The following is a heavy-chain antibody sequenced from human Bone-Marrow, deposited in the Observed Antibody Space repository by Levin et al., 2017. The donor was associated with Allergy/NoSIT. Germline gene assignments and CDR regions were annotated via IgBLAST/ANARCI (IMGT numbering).Heavy chain of an antibody. Sequence: PEASVKVSCKASGGTFSSYAISWVRQAPGQGLEWMGGIIPIFGTANYAQKFQGRVTITADESTSTAYMELSSLRSEDTAVYYCASIPDEMATIIRDYWGQGTLVTVSS. J-gene: IGHJ4*02. CDR1: GGTFSSYA. V-gene: IGHV1-69*13. CDR3: ASIPDEMATIIRDY. CDR2: IIPIFGTA. D-gene: IGHD5-24*01.